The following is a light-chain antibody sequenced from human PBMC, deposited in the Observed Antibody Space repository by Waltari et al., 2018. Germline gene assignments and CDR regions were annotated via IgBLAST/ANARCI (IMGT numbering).Light chain of an antibody. CDR2: NDK. V-gene: IGLV1-44*01. CDR3: AAWDDSLNGLS. J-gene: IGLJ1*01. CDR1: GSNIGINT. Sequence: QSVLTQPPSASGTPGQRVTISCSGSGSNIGINTVNWYQQLPGKAPKLHIYNDKQRPSGVPHRFSGSKSGSSASLAISGLQSDDEANYYCAAWDDSLNGLSFGTGTRVTVL.